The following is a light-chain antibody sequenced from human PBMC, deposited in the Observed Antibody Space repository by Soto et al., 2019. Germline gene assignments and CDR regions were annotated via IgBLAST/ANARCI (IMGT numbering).Light chain of an antibody. Sequence: EIVLTQSPATLSLSPGERATLSCRASQSVSSYLAWYQQKPGQAPRLLIYDASHRAAGIPARFSGSGFGTDFTLTISGLEPADFAVYFCHQYGTSPQTFGQGTKVDIK. CDR3: HQYGTSPQT. CDR1: QSVSSY. CDR2: DAS. J-gene: IGKJ1*01. V-gene: IGKV3-11*01.